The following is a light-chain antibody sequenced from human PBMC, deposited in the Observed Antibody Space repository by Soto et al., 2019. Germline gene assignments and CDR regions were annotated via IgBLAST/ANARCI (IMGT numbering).Light chain of an antibody. CDR1: QSISSW. CDR2: KAS. J-gene: IGKJ1*01. CDR3: QQFNNYPWT. V-gene: IGKV1-5*03. Sequence: DIQMTQSPSTLSASVGDRVTITCRASQSISSWLAWYQQKPGKAPKLLIYKASSLESGVPSRFSGSGSGTEFTLTISSLQPYDFATYYYQQFNNYPWTFGQGTRVEIK.